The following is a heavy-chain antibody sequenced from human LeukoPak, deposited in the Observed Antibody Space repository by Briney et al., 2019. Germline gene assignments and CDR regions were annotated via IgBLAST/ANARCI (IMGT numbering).Heavy chain of an antibody. CDR2: ITGGSDYI. CDR3: AGSLGPLTEY. Sequence: GGSLRLSCAASGFTFSRYSVNWVRQAPGKGLEWVSCITGGSDYIFYADSVRGRFTISRDNAKNSLYLQMNSLRAEDTAVYYCAGSLGPLTEYWGQGTLVTVSS. D-gene: IGHD7-27*01. CDR1: GFTFSRYS. J-gene: IGHJ4*02. V-gene: IGHV3-21*01.